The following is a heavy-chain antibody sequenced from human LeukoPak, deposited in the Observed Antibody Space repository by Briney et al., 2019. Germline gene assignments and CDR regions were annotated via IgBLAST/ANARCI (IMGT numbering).Heavy chain of an antibody. V-gene: IGHV3-30-3*01. CDR1: GFTFNKYA. CDR2: ISYEGSQK. CDR3: ARVYCSGGDCYSVFDY. Sequence: QPGGSLRLSCAASGFTFNKYAMHWVRQAPGKGLEWVAIISYEGSQKFYADSVKGRFTISRDNAKNSLYLQMDSLRAEDTAVYHCARVYCSGGDCYSVFDYWGQGTLVTVSS. J-gene: IGHJ4*02. D-gene: IGHD2-15*01.